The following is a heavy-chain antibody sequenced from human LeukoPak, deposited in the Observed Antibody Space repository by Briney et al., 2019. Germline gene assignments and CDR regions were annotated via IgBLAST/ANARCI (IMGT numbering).Heavy chain of an antibody. D-gene: IGHD2-21*02. CDR2: INPHSGGT. CDR1: GYTFSDNY. V-gene: IGHV1-2*02. CDR3: AREFMRVTAFDI. Sequence: ASVKVSCKASGYTFSDNYIHWVRQAPGQGLEWMGWINPHSGGTNYGENFQGRVTLTSDTSISTAYMDLSRLVSDDTAVYYCAREFMRVTAFDIWGQGTMVTVSS. J-gene: IGHJ3*02.